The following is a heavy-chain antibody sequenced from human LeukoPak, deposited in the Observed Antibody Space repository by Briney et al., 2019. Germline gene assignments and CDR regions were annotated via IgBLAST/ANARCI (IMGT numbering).Heavy chain of an antibody. J-gene: IGHJ4*02. CDR2: IKQDGSEK. CDR1: GFTFSSFW. V-gene: IGHV3-7*01. Sequence: GGSLRLSCASSGFTFSSFWMSWVRQAPGTGLEWVANIKQDGSEKYYVDSVKGRFTISRDNAKNSLYLQMNSLRAEDTAVYYCARAWDSGTVAVAGYFDYRGQGTLVAVSS. D-gene: IGHD6-19*01. CDR3: ARAWDSGTVAVAGYFDY.